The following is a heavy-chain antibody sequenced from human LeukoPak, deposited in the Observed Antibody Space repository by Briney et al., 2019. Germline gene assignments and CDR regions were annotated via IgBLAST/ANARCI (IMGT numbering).Heavy chain of an antibody. J-gene: IGHJ4*02. D-gene: IGHD2-21*02. Sequence: GGSLRLSCAASGFTVSNNYMTWVRQAPGKGLEWVGNIKQDGSEKYYVDSVKGRFTISRDNAKNSLYLQMNSLRAEDTAVYYCASTAWEVVTANIYYFDYWGQGTLVTVSS. V-gene: IGHV3-7*01. CDR2: IKQDGSEK. CDR3: ASTAWEVVTANIYYFDY. CDR1: GFTVSNNY.